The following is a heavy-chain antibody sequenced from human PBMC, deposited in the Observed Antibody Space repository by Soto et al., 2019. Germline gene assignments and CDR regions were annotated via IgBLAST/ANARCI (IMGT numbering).Heavy chain of an antibody. CDR2: INPRSGQT. D-gene: IGHD6-13*01. CDR3: AGEASVSSWARPLDS. CDR1: GYTFITYY. V-gene: IGHV1-46*01. Sequence: ASVKVSCTEYGYTFITYYIHWVRHAPVQGLELMEIINPRSGQTTYARQFQGRVPMTSDTSAGTAYLEGSSLRSEDTAIFFCAGEASVSSWARPLDSWGPGFPVTVSS. J-gene: IGHJ4*02.